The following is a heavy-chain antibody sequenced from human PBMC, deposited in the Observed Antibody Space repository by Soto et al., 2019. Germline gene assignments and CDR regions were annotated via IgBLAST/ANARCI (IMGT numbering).Heavy chain of an antibody. Sequence: SETLSLTCTVSGGSISSSSYYWGWIRQPPGKGLEWIGSIYYSGSTYYNPSLKSRVTISVDTSKNQFSLKLSSVTAADTAVYYCASSYYDILTGYYYGMDVWGQGTTVTVSS. CDR2: IYYSGST. D-gene: IGHD3-9*01. CDR1: GGSISSSSYY. V-gene: IGHV4-39*01. CDR3: ASSYYDILTGYYYGMDV. J-gene: IGHJ6*02.